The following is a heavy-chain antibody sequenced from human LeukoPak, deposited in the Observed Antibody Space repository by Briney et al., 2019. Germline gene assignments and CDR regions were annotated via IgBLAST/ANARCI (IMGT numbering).Heavy chain of an antibody. CDR3: ITDSGDSPEY. V-gene: IGHV3-15*01. J-gene: IGHJ4*02. CDR2: IKSKTDGGTT. Sequence: GESLRLSCAASGLTFSNAWMTWVRQAPGKGLEWVGRIKSKTDGGTTDYAAPVKGRFTISRDDSKNTLYLLMNSLKTEDTAVYYCITDSGDSPEYWGQGTLVTVSS. D-gene: IGHD4-17*01. CDR1: GLTFSNAW.